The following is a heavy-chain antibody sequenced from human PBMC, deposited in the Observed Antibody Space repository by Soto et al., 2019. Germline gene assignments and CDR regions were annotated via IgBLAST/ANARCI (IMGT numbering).Heavy chain of an antibody. CDR3: ARSPPMAIFGVVVAAFDI. V-gene: IGHV4-59*01. D-gene: IGHD3-3*01. CDR1: GGSISSYY. J-gene: IGHJ3*02. CDR2: IYYSGST. Sequence: LSLTCTVSGGSISSYYWSWIRQPPGKGLEWIGYIYYSGSTNYNPSLKSRVTISVDTSKNQFSLKLSSVTAADTAVYYCARSPPMAIFGVVVAAFDIWGQGTMVTVSS.